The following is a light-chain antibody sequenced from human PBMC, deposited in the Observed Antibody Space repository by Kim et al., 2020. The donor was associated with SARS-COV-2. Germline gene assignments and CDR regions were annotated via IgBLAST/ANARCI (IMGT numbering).Light chain of an antibody. CDR3: NSRDSSGNHVV. Sequence: LGTTVRITCQGDSLRSYYASWYQQKPGQAPVLVIYGKNNRPSGIPDRFSGSSSGNTASLTITGAQAEDEADYYCNSRDSSGNHVVFGGGTQLTVL. CDR2: GKN. J-gene: IGLJ2*01. CDR1: SLRSYY. V-gene: IGLV3-19*01.